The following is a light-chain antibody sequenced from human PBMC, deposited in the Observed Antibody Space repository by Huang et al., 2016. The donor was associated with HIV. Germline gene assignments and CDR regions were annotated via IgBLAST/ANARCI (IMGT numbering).Light chain of an antibody. CDR2: GAS. Sequence: EIVMTQSPATLSVSPGERVILSCRASERVGSSLAWYQQKPGQDPRLLIYGASTRASGGPPRISGSGYGTEFTLSISCLQSADFSVYYCQQYDKWPPLLTFGGGTKVEIK. J-gene: IGKJ4*01. CDR3: QQYDKWPPLLT. V-gene: IGKV3-15*01. CDR1: ERVGSS.